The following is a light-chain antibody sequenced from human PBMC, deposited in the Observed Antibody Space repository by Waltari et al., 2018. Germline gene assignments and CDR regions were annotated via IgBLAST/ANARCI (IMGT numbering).Light chain of an antibody. CDR1: SSDVGRYNY. Sequence: QSALTQPPSASGSPGQSVTISCTGTSSDVGRYNYVSWYQQHPVKAPKLIIYEVTKRPSGVPDRFSGSKSGNTASLTVSGLQAEDEADYYCSSFADTNPFVFGTGTKVTVL. CDR2: EVT. J-gene: IGLJ1*01. CDR3: SSFADTNPFV. V-gene: IGLV2-8*01.